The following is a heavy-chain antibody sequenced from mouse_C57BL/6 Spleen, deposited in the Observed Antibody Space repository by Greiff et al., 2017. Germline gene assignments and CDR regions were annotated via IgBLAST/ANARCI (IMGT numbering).Heavy chain of an antibody. Sequence: EVHLVESGGGLVKPGGSLKLSCAASGFTFSSYAMSWVRQTPEKRLEWVATISDGGSYTYYPDNVKGRFTISRDNAKNNLYLQMSHLKSEDTAMYYCARPYGSSYEFAYWGQGTLVTVSA. CDR3: ARPYGSSYEFAY. V-gene: IGHV5-4*01. J-gene: IGHJ3*01. D-gene: IGHD1-1*01. CDR1: GFTFSSYA. CDR2: ISDGGSYT.